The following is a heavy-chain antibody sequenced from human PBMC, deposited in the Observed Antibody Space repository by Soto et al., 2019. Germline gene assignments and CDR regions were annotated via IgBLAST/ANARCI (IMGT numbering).Heavy chain of an antibody. D-gene: IGHD5-18*01. CDR3: ARGGADTAMAHDY. Sequence: GGSLRLSCAASGFTLSRYWMHWVRQAPGKGLEWVSRLSRDGSNTDYADSVKGRFTISRDSAKNTVYLQMNSARVEDTAVYYCARGGADTAMAHDYWGQGTLVTVPQ. J-gene: IGHJ4*02. CDR2: LSRDGSNT. V-gene: IGHV3-74*01. CDR1: GFTLSRYW.